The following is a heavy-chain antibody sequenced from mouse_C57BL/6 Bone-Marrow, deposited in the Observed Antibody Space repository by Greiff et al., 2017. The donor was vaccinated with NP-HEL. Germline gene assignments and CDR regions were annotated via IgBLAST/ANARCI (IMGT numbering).Heavy chain of an antibody. V-gene: IGHV14-4*01. CDR1: GFTIKDDY. CDR3: TTQYDGFFAY. CDR2: IDPENGAT. J-gene: IGHJ3*01. D-gene: IGHD2-3*01. Sequence: EVKLMESGAELVRPGASVKLSCTASGFTIKDDYMHWVKQRPEQGLEWIGWIDPENGATEYASKFQGKATITADTSSNTAYLQLSSMTSEDTAVYYCTTQYDGFFAYWGQGTLVTVSA.